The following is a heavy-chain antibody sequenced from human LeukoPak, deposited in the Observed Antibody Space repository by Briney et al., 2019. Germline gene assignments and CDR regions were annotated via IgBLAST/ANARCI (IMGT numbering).Heavy chain of an antibody. J-gene: IGHJ4*02. CDR1: GFTFSNLG. D-gene: IGHD5-24*01. CDR3: AKFETASYNYGSFES. CDR2: TSGDSVHK. V-gene: IGHV3-21*01. Sequence: GGSLRLSCAASGFTFSNLGMNWVRQAAGKGLEWVSSTSGDSVHKYYADSVRGRFTISRDNAKNSLYLELNSLRAEDTAVYYCAKFETASYNYGSFESWGQGTLVTVSS.